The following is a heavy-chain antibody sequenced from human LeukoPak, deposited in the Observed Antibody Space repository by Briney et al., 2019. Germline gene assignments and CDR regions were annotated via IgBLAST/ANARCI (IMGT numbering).Heavy chain of an antibody. V-gene: IGHV4-34*01. D-gene: IGHD2-2*01. CDR3: ARVGNYCSSTSCYRGWFDP. CDR2: INHSGST. Sequence: PSETLSLTCAVYGGSFSGYYWSWIRQPPGKGLEWIGEINHSGSTNYKPSLKSRVTISVDTSKNQFSLKLSSVTAAETAVYYCARVGNYCSSTSCYRGWFDPWGQGTLVTVSS. J-gene: IGHJ5*02. CDR1: GGSFSGYY.